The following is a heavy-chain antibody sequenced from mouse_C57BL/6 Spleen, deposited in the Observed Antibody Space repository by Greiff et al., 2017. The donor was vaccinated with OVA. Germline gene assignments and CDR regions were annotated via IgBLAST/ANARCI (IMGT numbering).Heavy chain of an antibody. V-gene: IGHV1-62-2*01. Sequence: QVQLQQSGAELVKPGASVKLSCKASGYTFTEYTIHWVKQRSGQGLEWIGWFYPGSGSIKYNEKFKDKATLTADKSSSTVYMELSRLTSEDSAVYFCARHEKVYYDYDGWYFDVWGTGTTVTVSS. J-gene: IGHJ1*03. CDR2: FYPGSGSI. CDR3: ARHEKVYYDYDGWYFDV. D-gene: IGHD2-4*01. CDR1: GYTFTEYT.